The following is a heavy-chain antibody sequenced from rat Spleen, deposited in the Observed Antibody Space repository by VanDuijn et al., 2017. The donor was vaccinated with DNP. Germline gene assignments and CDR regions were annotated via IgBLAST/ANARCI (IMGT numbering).Heavy chain of an antibody. J-gene: IGHJ3*01. Sequence: EVQLVESGGGLVQPGRSLKLSCAASGFTFSYYGMAWVRQAPKKGLEWVASISASGGSTSYRDSVKGRFTISRDNAKSTLYLQMNSLGSEDTATYYCTRDEAALVTYWGQGTLVTVSS. CDR3: TRDEAALVTY. CDR1: GFTFSYYG. D-gene: IGHD1-12*03. V-gene: IGHV5-19*01. CDR2: ISASGGST.